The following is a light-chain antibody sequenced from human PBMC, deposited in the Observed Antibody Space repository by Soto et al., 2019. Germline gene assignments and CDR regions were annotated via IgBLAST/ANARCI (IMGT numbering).Light chain of an antibody. Sequence: DIQMTQSPSSLSASVGDRVTITCQASQDISNYLNWYQQKPGKAPKLLIYDESNLETGVPSRFSGSGSGTDFTFTISSLQPEDIATYYCQQYDNLPPFTCGPGTKVDIK. CDR2: DES. CDR3: QQYDNLPPFT. J-gene: IGKJ3*01. V-gene: IGKV1-33*01. CDR1: QDISNY.